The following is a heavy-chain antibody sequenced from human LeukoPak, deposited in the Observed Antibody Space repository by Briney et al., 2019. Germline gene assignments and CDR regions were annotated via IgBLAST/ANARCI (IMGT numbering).Heavy chain of an antibody. J-gene: IGHJ4*02. D-gene: IGHD3-3*01. V-gene: IGHV3-7*01. Sequence: PGGSLRLSCLASGFTLSSYWMSWVRQAPGKGLEGVANIKQDGSDKYYVDSGKGRFTISRDTAKSSLYLQMYSLRAEDTAVYYCARQPVGFWSGYYQYYFDYWGQGTLVTVSS. CDR3: ARQPVGFWSGYYQYYFDY. CDR2: IKQDGSDK. CDR1: GFTLSSYW.